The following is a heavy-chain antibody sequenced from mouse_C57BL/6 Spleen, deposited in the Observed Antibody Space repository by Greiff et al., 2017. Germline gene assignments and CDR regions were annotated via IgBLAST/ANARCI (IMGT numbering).Heavy chain of an antibody. Sequence: QVQLKESGPGLVAPSQSLSITCTVSGFSLTSYGVDWVRQSPGKGLEWLGVIWGVGSTNYTSALKSRLSISKDNSKSQVFLKMSSLQTDDTAMYYCASPAIYDGYFPFAYWGQGTLVTFSA. CDR2: IWGVGST. V-gene: IGHV2-6*01. D-gene: IGHD2-3*01. J-gene: IGHJ3*01. CDR1: GFSLTSYG. CDR3: ASPAIYDGYFPFAY.